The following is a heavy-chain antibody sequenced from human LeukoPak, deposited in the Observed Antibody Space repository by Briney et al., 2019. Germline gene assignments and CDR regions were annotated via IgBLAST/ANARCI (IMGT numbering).Heavy chain of an antibody. CDR1: GYTFTSYG. CDR3: ARDGQQLVHYYYYGMDV. D-gene: IGHD6-13*01. CDR2: ISAYNDNT. Sequence: ASVKVSCTASGYTFTSYGISWVRQAPGQGLDWMGWISAYNDNTNYAQKLQGRVTMTTDTSTSTAYMELRSLRSDDTAVYYCARDGQQLVHYYYYGMDVWGQGTTVTVSS. J-gene: IGHJ6*02. V-gene: IGHV1-18*01.